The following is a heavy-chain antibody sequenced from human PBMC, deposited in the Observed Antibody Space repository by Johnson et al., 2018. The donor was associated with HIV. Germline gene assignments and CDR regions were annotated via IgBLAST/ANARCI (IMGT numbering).Heavy chain of an antibody. J-gene: IGHJ3*02. CDR3: AKDLMYNWNDVGAFDI. CDR1: GSTFRDYY. Sequence: QVQLVVPRGAAYPPGGSLRLSCASSGSTFRDYYMSCIRQAPGQGLAWVSYITGSGTVVYYSDYVKRRFTISRDNAKKSLYLQMNSLSAEDTAVYYCAKDLMYNWNDVGAFDIWVQGTMVTVSS. V-gene: IGHV3-11*04. CDR2: ITGSGTVV. D-gene: IGHD1-1*01.